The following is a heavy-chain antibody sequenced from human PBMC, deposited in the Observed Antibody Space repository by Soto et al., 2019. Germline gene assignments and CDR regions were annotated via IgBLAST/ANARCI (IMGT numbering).Heavy chain of an antibody. CDR2: INHSGST. D-gene: IGHD3-3*01. Sequence: QVQLQQWGAGRLKHWETLSLTCAVYGASFSNYYWTWIRQPPGKGLEWIGAINHSGSTNYNPSLKSRVTISVDTSKNQFSLNLSSVTAADTAVYYCARGCRAYDFWSCYYPVPFDYWGQGTLVTVSS. J-gene: IGHJ4*02. V-gene: IGHV4-34*01. CDR3: ARGCRAYDFWSCYYPVPFDY. CDR1: GASFSNYY.